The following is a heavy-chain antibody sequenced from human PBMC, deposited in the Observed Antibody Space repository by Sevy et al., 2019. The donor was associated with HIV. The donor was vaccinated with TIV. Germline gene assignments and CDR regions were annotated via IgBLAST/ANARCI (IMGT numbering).Heavy chain of an antibody. CDR2: IYYSGST. CDR1: GGSISSYY. Sequence: SETLSLTCTVSGGSISSYYWSWIRQPPGKGLEWIGYIYYSGSTNYNPSLKSRATISVDTSKNQYSLKLSSVTAADTAVYYCAGWRRRGPYYYDSSGFNYFDYWGQGTLVTVSS. CDR3: AGWRRRGPYYYDSSGFNYFDY. V-gene: IGHV4-59*01. J-gene: IGHJ4*02. D-gene: IGHD3-22*01.